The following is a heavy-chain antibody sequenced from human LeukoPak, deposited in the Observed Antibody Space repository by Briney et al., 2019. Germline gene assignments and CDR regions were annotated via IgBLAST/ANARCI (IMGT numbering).Heavy chain of an antibody. CDR2: INTYNGNT. D-gene: IGHD2-2*01. V-gene: IGHV1-18*01. CDR3: ARDPRYCSSTSCLFGGYFDY. Sequence: ASVKVSCKASGYTFTSYGITWVRQAPGQGLEWMGWINTYNGNTNYAQKLQGRVTMTTDTSTSTAYMELRSLRSDDTAVYYCARDPRYCSSTSCLFGGYFDYWGQGTLVTVSS. CDR1: GYTFTSYG. J-gene: IGHJ4*02.